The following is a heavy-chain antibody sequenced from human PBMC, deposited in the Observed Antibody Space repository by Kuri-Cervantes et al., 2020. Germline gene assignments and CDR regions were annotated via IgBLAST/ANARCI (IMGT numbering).Heavy chain of an antibody. CDR2: MHERGST. CDR3: ASGLWANFDF. CDR1: GYSISSGYY. Sequence: GSLRLSCTVSGYSISSGYYWGWIRQPPGKGLEWIGSMHERGSTYYNPSLKSRVTISGDTSKNQFSLKVTSVAAADTAVYYCASGLWANFDFWGQGTPVTVSS. D-gene: IGHD4/OR15-4a*01. J-gene: IGHJ4*02. V-gene: IGHV4-38-2*02.